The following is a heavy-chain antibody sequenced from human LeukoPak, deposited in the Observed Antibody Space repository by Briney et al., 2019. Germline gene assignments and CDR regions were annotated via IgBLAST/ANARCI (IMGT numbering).Heavy chain of an antibody. CDR3: ARHLSGECTTDCYSPDAYDL. D-gene: IGHD2-21*02. J-gene: IGHJ3*01. Sequence: RGSLRLSCAASGFTFSSYGMHWVGPAPGKGLEWVAVISYDGSNKYYADSVKGRFTISRDYSKNTLFLQMNSLRAEDTALYYCARHLSGECTTDCYSPDAYDLWGQGTMVTVSS. CDR1: GFTFSSYG. V-gene: IGHV3-30*03. CDR2: ISYDGSNK.